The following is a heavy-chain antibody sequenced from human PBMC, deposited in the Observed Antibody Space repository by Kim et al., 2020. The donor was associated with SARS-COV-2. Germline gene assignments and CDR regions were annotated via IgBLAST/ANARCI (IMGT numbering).Heavy chain of an antibody. J-gene: IGHJ5*02. CDR2: INTNTGNP. CDR3: ARDSGYYDFWSGRPGFDP. Sequence: ASVKVSCKASGYTFTSYAMNWLRQAPGQGLEWMGWINTNTGNPTYAQGFTGRFVFSLDTSVSTAYLQISSLKAEDTAVYYCARDSGYYDFWSGRPGFDPWGQGTLVTVAS. D-gene: IGHD3-3*01. CDR1: GYTFTSYA. V-gene: IGHV7-4-1*02.